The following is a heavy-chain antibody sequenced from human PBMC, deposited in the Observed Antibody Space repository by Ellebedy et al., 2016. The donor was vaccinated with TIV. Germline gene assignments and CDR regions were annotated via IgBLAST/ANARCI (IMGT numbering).Heavy chain of an antibody. D-gene: IGHD5-12*01. J-gene: IGHJ3*02. CDR3: ARTGDYSGYDWVVNAFDI. V-gene: IGHV4-34*01. Sequence: SETLSLTXAVYGGSFSGYYWSWIRQPPGKGLEWIGEINHSGSTNYNPSLKSRVTISVDTSKNQFSLKLSSVTAADTAVYYCARTGDYSGYDWVVNAFDIWGQGTMVTVSS. CDR1: GGSFSGYY. CDR2: INHSGST.